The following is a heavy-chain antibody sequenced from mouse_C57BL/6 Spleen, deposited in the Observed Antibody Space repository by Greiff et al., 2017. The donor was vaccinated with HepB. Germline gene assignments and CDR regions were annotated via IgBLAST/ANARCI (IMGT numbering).Heavy chain of an antibody. Sequence: VKLQESGPELVKPGASVKISCKASGYAFSSSWMNWVKQRPGKGLEWIGRIYPGDGDTNYNGKFKGKATLTADKSSSTAYMQLSSLTSEDSAVYFCARGVYGSSYGDYWGQGTTLTVSS. CDR3: ARGVYGSSYGDY. CDR1: GYAFSSSW. CDR2: IYPGDGDT. D-gene: IGHD1-1*01. J-gene: IGHJ2*01. V-gene: IGHV1-82*01.